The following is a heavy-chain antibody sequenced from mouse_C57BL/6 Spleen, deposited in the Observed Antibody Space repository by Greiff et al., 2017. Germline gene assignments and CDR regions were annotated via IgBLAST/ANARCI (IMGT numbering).Heavy chain of an antibody. CDR2: ILPGCGST. CDR3: AGGAYYSNYVGAMDY. D-gene: IGHD2-5*01. V-gene: IGHV1-9*01. Sequence: QVQLKESGAELMKPGPTVKLSCTVTGFSFTGYWIEWVKQRPGHGLEWIGEILPGCGSTNNKEKFKSKATSTADTTSNTAYMQNSSLTTVDSAIYYCAGGAYYSNYVGAMDYWGQGTSVTVSS. J-gene: IGHJ4*01. CDR1: GFSFTGYW.